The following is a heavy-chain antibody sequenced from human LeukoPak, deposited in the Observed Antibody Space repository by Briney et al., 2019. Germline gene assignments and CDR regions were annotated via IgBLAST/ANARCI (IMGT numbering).Heavy chain of an antibody. D-gene: IGHD6-6*01. V-gene: IGHV4-59*08. CDR1: GGSISSYY. CDR2: IYYSGST. Sequence: PSETLSLTCTVSGGSISSYYWSWIRQPPGKGLEWIGYIYYSGSTNYNPSLKSRVTISVDTSKNQFSLKLSSVTAADTAVYYCAGSSSSIAARRDYWGQGTLVTVSS. CDR3: AGSSSSIAARRDY. J-gene: IGHJ4*02.